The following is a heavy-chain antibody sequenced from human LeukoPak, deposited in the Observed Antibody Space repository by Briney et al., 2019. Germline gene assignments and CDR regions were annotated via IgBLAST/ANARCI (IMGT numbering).Heavy chain of an antibody. CDR3: ARDRARTIFGVVIPDAFDI. Sequence: PSETLSLTCTVSGGSISSYYWSWIRQPPGKGLEWVGYIYYSGSTNYNPSLKSRVTISVDTSKNQFSLKLSSVTAEDTAVYYCARDRARTIFGVVIPDAFDIWGQGTMVTVSS. D-gene: IGHD3-3*01. CDR2: IYYSGST. CDR1: GGSISSYY. J-gene: IGHJ3*02. V-gene: IGHV4-59*01.